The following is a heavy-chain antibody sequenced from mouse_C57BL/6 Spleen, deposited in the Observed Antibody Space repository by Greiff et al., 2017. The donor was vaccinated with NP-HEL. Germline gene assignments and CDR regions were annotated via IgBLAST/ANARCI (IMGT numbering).Heavy chain of an antibody. J-gene: IGHJ2*01. CDR1: GYTFTSYW. V-gene: IGHV1-50*01. CDR3: ASPSLDY. Sequence: QVQLQQSGAELVKPGASVKLSCKASGYTFTSYWMQWVKQRPGQGLEWIGEIDPSDSYTNYNQKFKGKATLTVDTSSSTAYMQLSSLTSEDSAVYYCASPSLDYWGQGTTLTVSS. CDR2: IDPSDSYT. D-gene: IGHD1-2*01.